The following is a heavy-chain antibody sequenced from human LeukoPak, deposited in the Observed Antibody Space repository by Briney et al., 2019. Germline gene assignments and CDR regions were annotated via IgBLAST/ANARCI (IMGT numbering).Heavy chain of an antibody. CDR1: GFTFSSYS. D-gene: IGHD2-2*01. V-gene: IGHV3-48*01. J-gene: IGHJ4*02. CDR3: ARDRRDIVVVPAASEFDY. Sequence: GGSLRLSCAASGFTFSSYSMNWVRQAPGKGLEWVSYISSSSSTIYYADSVKGRFTISRDNAKNSLYLQMNSLRAEDTAVYYCARDRRDIVVVPAASEFDYWGQGTLVTVSS. CDR2: ISSSSSTI.